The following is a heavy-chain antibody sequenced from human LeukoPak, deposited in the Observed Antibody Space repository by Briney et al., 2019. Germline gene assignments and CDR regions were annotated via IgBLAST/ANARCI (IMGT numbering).Heavy chain of an antibody. J-gene: IGHJ4*02. CDR2: IYYSGST. V-gene: IGHV4-59*01. D-gene: IGHD6-6*01. Sequence: SETLSLTCTVSGGSISSYYWSWIRQPPGKGLEWIGYIYYSGSTNYNPSLKSRVTISVDTSKNQFSLKLSSVTAADTAVYYCARVEYSTPPFDYWGQGTLVTVSS. CDR1: GGSISSYY. CDR3: ARVEYSTPPFDY.